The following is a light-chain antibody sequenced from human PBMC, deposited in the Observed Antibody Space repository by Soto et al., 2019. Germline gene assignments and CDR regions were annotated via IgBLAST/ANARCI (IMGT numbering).Light chain of an antibody. V-gene: IGKV3-15*01. CDR3: QQYSDWWT. CDR1: QSVSSN. CDR2: GAS. J-gene: IGKJ1*01. Sequence: EIVMTQSPATLSVSPGERATLSCRASQSVSSNLAWYQQKPGQAPRLLIYGASTRATGIPARFSGSWSGTEFTLTIISLHSEDFAVYYCQQYSDWWTFGQGTKV.